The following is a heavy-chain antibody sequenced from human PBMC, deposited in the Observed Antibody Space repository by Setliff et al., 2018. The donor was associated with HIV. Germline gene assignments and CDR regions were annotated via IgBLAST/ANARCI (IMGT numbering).Heavy chain of an antibody. D-gene: IGHD3-3*01. CDR1: GGSTTSGGYY. V-gene: IGHV4-31*03. CDR2: IYYSGST. J-gene: IGHJ4*02. Sequence: SETLSLTCSVSGGSTTSGGYYWSWIRQHPGKGLEYIGYIYYSGSTYYNPSLKSRVTMSIDTSTQQFFLNVTSVTAADTAVYYCAGFSYNFWVYCFDHWGQGALVTVSS. CDR3: AGFSYNFWVYCFDH.